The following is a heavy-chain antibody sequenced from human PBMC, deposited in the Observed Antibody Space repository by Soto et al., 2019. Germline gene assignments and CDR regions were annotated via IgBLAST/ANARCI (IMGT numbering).Heavy chain of an antibody. Sequence: QVQLQQWGAGLLKPSETLSLTCAVYGGSFSGYYWSWIRQPPGKGLEWIGEMNHSGSTNYNPSLKSRVTISVDTPKNQFSLKLCSVTAADTAVYYCARVVGSCSGGSCYGFDYWGQGTLVTVSS. J-gene: IGHJ4*02. CDR1: GGSFSGYY. CDR3: ARVVGSCSGGSCYGFDY. V-gene: IGHV4-34*01. CDR2: MNHSGST. D-gene: IGHD2-15*01.